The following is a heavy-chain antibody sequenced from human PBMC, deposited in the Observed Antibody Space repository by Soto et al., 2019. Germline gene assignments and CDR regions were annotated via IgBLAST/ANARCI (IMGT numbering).Heavy chain of an antibody. CDR2: IYYSGST. CDR3: ARDRRYCSSTSCYYYYYMDV. J-gene: IGHJ6*03. Sequence: SETLSLTCTVSGGSISSYYWSWIRQPPGKGLEWIGYIYYSGSTNYNPSLKSRVTISVDTSKNQFSLKLSSVTAADTAVYYCARDRRYCSSTSCYYYYYMDVWGKGTTVTVSS. V-gene: IGHV4-59*01. D-gene: IGHD2-2*01. CDR1: GGSISSYY.